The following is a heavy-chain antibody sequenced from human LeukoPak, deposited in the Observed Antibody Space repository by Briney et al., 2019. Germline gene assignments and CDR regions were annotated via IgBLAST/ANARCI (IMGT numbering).Heavy chain of an antibody. J-gene: IGHJ3*02. CDR3: AKMGYYDFWSGEDI. D-gene: IGHD3-3*01. CDR1: GFTFSNYA. V-gene: IGHV3-23*01. Sequence: GGSLRLTCAASGFTFSNYAMSWVRQAPGKGLEWVSTISGSGGSTYYADSVKGRFTISRDNSKNTLYLQMNSLRAEDTAVYYCAKMGYYDFWSGEDIWGQGTMVTVSS. CDR2: ISGSGGST.